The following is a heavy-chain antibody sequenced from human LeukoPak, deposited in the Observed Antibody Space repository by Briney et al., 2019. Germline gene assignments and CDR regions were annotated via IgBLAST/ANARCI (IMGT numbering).Heavy chain of an antibody. J-gene: IGHJ4*02. CDR1: GASTASHY. CDR3: ATIKRGSTYGYFDF. CDR2: MFDTVST. V-gene: IGHV4-59*11. Sequence: SETLSLTCTVSGASTASHYWTWLRQPPGKELEWIAYMFDTVSTKSNPSLKSRLTLSVDTSKKQLSLRLSSVTAADTAVYYCATIKRGSTYGYFDFWGQGIKVTVSS. D-gene: IGHD5-18*01.